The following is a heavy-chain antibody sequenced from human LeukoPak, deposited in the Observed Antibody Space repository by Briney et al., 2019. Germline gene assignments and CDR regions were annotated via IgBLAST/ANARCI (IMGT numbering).Heavy chain of an antibody. D-gene: IGHD1-26*01. CDR2: ISAYNGNT. V-gene: IGHV1-18*01. J-gene: IGHJ4*02. Sequence: GASVKVSCKASGYTFTSYGISWVRQAPGQGLEWMGWISAYNGNTNYAQKFQGRVTMTRDTSTSTVYMELSSLRSEDTAVYYCARDSPTTADFDYWGQGTLVTVSS. CDR1: GYTFTSYG. CDR3: ARDSPTTADFDY.